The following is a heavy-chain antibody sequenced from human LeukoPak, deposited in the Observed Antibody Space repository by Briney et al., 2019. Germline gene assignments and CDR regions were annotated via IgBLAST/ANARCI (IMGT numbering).Heavy chain of an antibody. Sequence: GRSLRLSCAASGFTFSSYAMHWIRQAPGKGLEWVAVISYDGSNKYYADSVKGRFTISRDNSKNTLSLQMNGLRAEDTAVYYCARMVYYYDSSGYNYYFHYWGQGTLVTVSS. D-gene: IGHD3-22*01. CDR3: ARMVYYYDSSGYNYYFHY. V-gene: IGHV3-30*14. J-gene: IGHJ4*02. CDR1: GFTFSSYA. CDR2: ISYDGSNK.